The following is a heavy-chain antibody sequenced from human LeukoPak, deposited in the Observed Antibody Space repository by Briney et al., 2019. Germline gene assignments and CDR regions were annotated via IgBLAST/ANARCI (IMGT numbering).Heavy chain of an antibody. CDR3: ASVPYYYYGMDV. V-gene: IGHV4-39*07. D-gene: IGHD6-6*01. CDR2: INHSGST. Sequence: TSETLSLTCTVSGGSISSSSYYWGWIRQPPGKGLEWIGEINHSGSTNYNPSLKSRVTISVDTSKNQFSLKLSSVTAADTAVYYCASVPYYYYGMDVWGQGTTVTVSS. CDR1: GGSISSSSYY. J-gene: IGHJ6*02.